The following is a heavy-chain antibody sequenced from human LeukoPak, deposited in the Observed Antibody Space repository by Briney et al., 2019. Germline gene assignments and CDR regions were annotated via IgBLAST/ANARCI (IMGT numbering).Heavy chain of an antibody. CDR1: GFTFSSYE. CDR2: ISSSGSTI. Sequence: GGSLRLSCAASGFTFSSYEMNWVRQAPGKGLEWVSYISSSGSTIYYADSVKGRFTISRDNAKNSLYLQMNSLRAEDTAVYYCARDCGYYTLYYYYYMDVWGKGTTVTISS. D-gene: IGHD5-18*01. CDR3: ARDCGYYTLYYYYYMDV. V-gene: IGHV3-48*03. J-gene: IGHJ6*03.